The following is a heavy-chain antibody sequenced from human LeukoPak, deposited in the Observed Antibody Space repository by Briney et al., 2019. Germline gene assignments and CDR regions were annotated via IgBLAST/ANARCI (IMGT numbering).Heavy chain of an antibody. CDR1: GYTFTSYD. J-gene: IGHJ3*02. V-gene: IGHV1-69*13. CDR2: IIPIFGTA. D-gene: IGHD2-2*01. Sequence: ASVKVSCKASGYTFTSYDINWVRQAPGQGLEWMGGIIPIFGTANHAQKFQGRVTITADESTSTAYMELSSLRSEDTAVYYCAVVPAAIPDAFDIWGQGTMVTVSS. CDR3: AVVPAAIPDAFDI.